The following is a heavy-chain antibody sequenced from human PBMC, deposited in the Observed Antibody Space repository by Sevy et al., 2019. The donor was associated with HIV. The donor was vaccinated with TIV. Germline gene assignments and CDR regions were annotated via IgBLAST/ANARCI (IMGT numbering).Heavy chain of an antibody. J-gene: IGHJ3*02. D-gene: IGHD2-15*01. CDR1: GFSFSWYW. V-gene: IGHV3-7*01. CDR2: IKQDGSEK. CDR3: ASKGGWRPKGAFDT. Sequence: GGSLRLSCAASGFSFSWYWMSWVRQTPEKGLEWVANIKQDGSEKNYVDSVKGRFTISRDNAKNSLYLQMNSLRAEDTAVYYCASKGGWRPKGAFDTWGQGTMVTVSS.